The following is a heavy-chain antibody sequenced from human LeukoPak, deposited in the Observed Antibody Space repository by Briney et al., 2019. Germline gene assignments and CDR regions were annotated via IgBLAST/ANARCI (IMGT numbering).Heavy chain of an antibody. CDR1: GGSSSGYY. CDR3: ARDIAAAGGWFDP. Sequence: PSETLSLTCAVYGGSSSGYYWSWIRQPPGKGLEWIGEINHSGSTNYNPSLKSRVTISVDTSKNQFSLKLSSVTAADTAVYYCARDIAAAGGWFDPWGQGTLVTVSS. CDR2: INHSGST. J-gene: IGHJ5*02. V-gene: IGHV4-34*01. D-gene: IGHD6-13*01.